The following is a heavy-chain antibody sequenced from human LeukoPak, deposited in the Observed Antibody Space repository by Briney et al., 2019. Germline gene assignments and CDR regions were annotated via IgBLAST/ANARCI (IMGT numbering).Heavy chain of an antibody. J-gene: IGHJ4*02. Sequence: PGGSLRLSCAASGFTFSSYSMNWVRQAPGKGLEWVSSISSSSSYIYYADSVKGRFTISRDNAKNSLYLQMNSLRAEDTAVYYCARDYSGYVFTSSNWGQGTLVTVSS. CDR2: ISSSSSYI. D-gene: IGHD5-12*01. CDR3: ARDYSGYVFTSSN. V-gene: IGHV3-21*01. CDR1: GFTFSSYS.